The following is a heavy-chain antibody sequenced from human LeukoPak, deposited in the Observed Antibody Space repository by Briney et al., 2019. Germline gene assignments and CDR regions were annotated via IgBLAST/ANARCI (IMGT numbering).Heavy chain of an antibody. J-gene: IGHJ2*01. CDR3: ARDQYYYDSSGYYYEGWYFDL. Sequence: ASVKVSCXASGYTFTAYGMRWVRRAPGQGLEWMGWISAYNGDTNYAQKLQGRVTMTTDTSASTAYMELRSLRSDDTAVYYCARDQYYYDSSGYYYEGWYFDLWGRGTLVTVSS. V-gene: IGHV1-18*01. CDR2: ISAYNGDT. CDR1: GYTFTAYG. D-gene: IGHD3-22*01.